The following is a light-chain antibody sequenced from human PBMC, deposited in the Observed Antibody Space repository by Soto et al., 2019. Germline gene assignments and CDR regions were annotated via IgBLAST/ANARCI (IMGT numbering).Light chain of an antibody. CDR3: QQYNSWPLT. V-gene: IGKV1-5*03. CDR1: QSISSS. CDR2: KAS. J-gene: IGKJ4*01. Sequence: DIQMTQSPSTLSASVGDRVTITCLASQSISSSLAWYQQKPGKAPKLLIYKASSLQSGVPSRFSGSGSGTDFTLTISSLQSEDFAVYYCQQYNSWPLTFGGGTKVDI.